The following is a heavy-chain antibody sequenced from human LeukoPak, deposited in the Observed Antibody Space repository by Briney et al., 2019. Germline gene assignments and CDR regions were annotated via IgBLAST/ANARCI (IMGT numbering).Heavy chain of an antibody. Sequence: ASVKVSCKVSGYTLTELSMHWVRQAPGKGLEWMGGFDPEDGETIYAQKFQGRVTITADESTSTAYMELSSLRSEDTAVYYCASRNEYSSSSTDYFDYWGQGTLITVSS. D-gene: IGHD6-6*01. CDR3: ASRNEYSSSSTDYFDY. CDR1: GYTLTELS. V-gene: IGHV1-24*01. J-gene: IGHJ4*02. CDR2: FDPEDGET.